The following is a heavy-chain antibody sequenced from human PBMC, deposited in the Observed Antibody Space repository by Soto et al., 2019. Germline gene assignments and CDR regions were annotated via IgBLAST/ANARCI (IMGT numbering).Heavy chain of an antibody. D-gene: IGHD2-15*01. V-gene: IGHV3-23*01. CDR1: GFTFSSYA. CDR3: AKDRYCSGGSCYSAEYFQY. J-gene: IGHJ1*01. CDR2: ISGSGGST. Sequence: EVQLLESGGGLVQPGGSLRLSCAASGFTFSSYAMSWVRQAPGKGLEWVSGISGSGGSTYYADSVKGRFTISRDNSKNTLYLQMNSLRAEDTAVYYLAKDRYCSGGSCYSAEYFQYWGQGTLVPVSS.